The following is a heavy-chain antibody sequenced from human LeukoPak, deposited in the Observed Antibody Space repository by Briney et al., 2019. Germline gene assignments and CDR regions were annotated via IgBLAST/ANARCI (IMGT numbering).Heavy chain of an antibody. CDR1: GYTFTTYD. CDR2: MDPNSGNT. Sequence: ASVKVSCKASGYTFTTYDINWVRQATGQGLEWMGWMDPNSGNTGYAHKFQGRVTMTRNTSIRTAYMELSSLRSEDTAVYYCARTYYYDSADFRILYGMDVWGQGATVTVSS. D-gene: IGHD3-22*01. J-gene: IGHJ6*02. V-gene: IGHV1-8*01. CDR3: ARTYYYDSADFRILYGMDV.